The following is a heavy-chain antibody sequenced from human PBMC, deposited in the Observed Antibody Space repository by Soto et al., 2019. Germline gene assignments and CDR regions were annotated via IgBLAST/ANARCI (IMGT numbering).Heavy chain of an antibody. Sequence: GGSLRLSCAASGFTLSSYGMRWVRQATGKGLEWVAVIWYDGSNKYYADSVKGRFTISRDNSKNTLYLQMNSLRAEDTAVYYCARATYYYDSSGPNWFDPWGQGTLVTVSS. J-gene: IGHJ5*02. CDR3: ARATYYYDSSGPNWFDP. CDR2: IWYDGSNK. CDR1: GFTLSSYG. D-gene: IGHD3-22*01. V-gene: IGHV3-33*01.